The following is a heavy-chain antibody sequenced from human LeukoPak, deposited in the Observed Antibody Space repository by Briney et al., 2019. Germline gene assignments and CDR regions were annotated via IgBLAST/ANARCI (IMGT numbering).Heavy chain of an antibody. D-gene: IGHD3-9*01. CDR3: ARSRYYDILTGYFDY. CDR1: GYSF. V-gene: IGHV5-51*01. J-gene: IGHJ4*02. CDR2: IYPGNSDT. Sequence: GESLKISCKGSGYSFIGWVRQMPGKGLEWMGIIYPGNSDTRYSPSFQGQVTISADKSISTAYLQWSSLKASDTAMYYCARSRYYDILTGYFDYWGQGTLVTVSS.